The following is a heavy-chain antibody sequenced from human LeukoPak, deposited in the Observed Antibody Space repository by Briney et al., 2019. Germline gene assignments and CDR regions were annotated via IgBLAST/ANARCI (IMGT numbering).Heavy chain of an antibody. V-gene: IGHV3-33*01. CDR3: ARFYGDDSPGYLDY. CDR2: IWFDGSRE. Sequence: PGRSLRLSCVGYGFTFGGNGIHWVRQAPGKGLEWLAVIWFDGSREYYADSVKGRFTISRENYKNTAYLQMSSLRAEDTAMYYCARFYGDDSPGYLDYWGQGTLVSVSS. D-gene: IGHD4-23*01. J-gene: IGHJ4*02. CDR1: GFTFGGNG.